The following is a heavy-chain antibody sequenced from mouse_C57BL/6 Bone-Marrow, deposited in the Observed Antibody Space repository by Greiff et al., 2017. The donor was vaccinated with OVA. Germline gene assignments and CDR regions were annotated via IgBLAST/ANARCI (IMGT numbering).Heavy chain of an antibody. J-gene: IGHJ3*01. CDR1: GYTFTSYW. CDR2: IYPGSGST. V-gene: IGHV1-55*01. D-gene: IGHD1-1*01. CDR3: AREDYYGSSWFAY. Sequence: QVQLQQPGAELVKPGASVKMSCKASGYTFTSYWITWVKQRPGQGLEWIGDIYPGSGSTNYNEKFKSKATLTVDTSSSTAYMQLSSLTSEDSAVYYCAREDYYGSSWFAYWGQGTLVTVSA.